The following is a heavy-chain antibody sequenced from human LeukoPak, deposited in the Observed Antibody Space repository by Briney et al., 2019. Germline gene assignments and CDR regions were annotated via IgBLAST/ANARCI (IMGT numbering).Heavy chain of an antibody. V-gene: IGHV4-59*10. J-gene: IGHJ3*02. CDR2: IYASGNT. CDR3: ARRDAFDI. CDR1: GGSFSGYY. Sequence: PSETLSLTCAVYGGSFSGYYWSWIRQPAGKGLEWIGRIYASGNTDYNPSLKSRVTMSVDTSKTQFSLKLSSVTAADTAVYYCARRDAFDIWGQGTKVTVSS.